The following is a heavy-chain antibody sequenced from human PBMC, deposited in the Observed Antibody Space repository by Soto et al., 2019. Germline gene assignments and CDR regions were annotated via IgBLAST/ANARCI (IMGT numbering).Heavy chain of an antibody. CDR1: GYTFTNYA. CDR2: INAGNGNT. D-gene: IGHD1-26*01. J-gene: IGHJ2*01. V-gene: IGHV1-3*01. CDR3: ARGGSLYWYFDL. Sequence: ASVKVSCKASGYTFTNYAMHWVRQAPGQRLEWMGWINAGNGNTKYSQKFQGRVTITRDTSASTAYMELSSLRSEDTAVYYCARGGSLYWYFDLWGRGTLVTVTS.